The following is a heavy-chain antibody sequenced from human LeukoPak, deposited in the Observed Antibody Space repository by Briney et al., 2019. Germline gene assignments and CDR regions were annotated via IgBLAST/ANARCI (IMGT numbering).Heavy chain of an antibody. CDR2: IFYTGST. J-gene: IGHJ5*02. CDR1: GGSITSGNYY. V-gene: IGHV4-30-4*01. CDR3: ARKYPDHWFDP. D-gene: IGHD6-6*01. Sequence: PSETLSLTCTVSGGSITSGNYYWSWIRQPPGKGLEWIGYIFYTGSTSYSPSLKSRVSISVDTFKNQFSLKLSSVTAADTAVYYCARKYPDHWFDPWGQGTLVTVSS.